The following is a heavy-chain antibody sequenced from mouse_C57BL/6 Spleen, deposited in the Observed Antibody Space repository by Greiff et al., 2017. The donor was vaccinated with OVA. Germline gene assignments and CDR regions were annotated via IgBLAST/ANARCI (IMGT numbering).Heavy chain of an antibody. Sequence: QVQLQQPGAELVRPGSSVKLSCKASGYTFTSYWMDWVKQRPGQGLEWIGNIYPSDSETHYNQKFKDKATLTVDKSSSTAYMQLSSLTSEDSAVYYCARGVRGGNWDGSYFDYWGQGTTLTVSS. V-gene: IGHV1-61*01. CDR1: GYTFTSYW. CDR2: IYPSDSET. J-gene: IGHJ2*01. D-gene: IGHD4-1*02. CDR3: ARGVRGGNWDGSYFDY.